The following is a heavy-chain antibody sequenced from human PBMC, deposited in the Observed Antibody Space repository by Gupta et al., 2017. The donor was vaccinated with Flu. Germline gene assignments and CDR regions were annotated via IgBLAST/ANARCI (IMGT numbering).Heavy chain of an antibody. V-gene: IGHV3-23*01. Sequence: EVQLLESGGGLVQPGGSLRLSCAASGFTFTSYAMSWVRQAPGKGLAWVSTISGSGVSTYYADSVKGRFTVSRDKSKNTLYLQMNSLRAEDTAVYYCKKKKEAVAAFDYWGQGTLVTVSS. CDR3: KKKKEAVAAFDY. CDR1: GFTFTSYA. D-gene: IGHD6-19*01. CDR2: ISGSGVST. J-gene: IGHJ4*02.